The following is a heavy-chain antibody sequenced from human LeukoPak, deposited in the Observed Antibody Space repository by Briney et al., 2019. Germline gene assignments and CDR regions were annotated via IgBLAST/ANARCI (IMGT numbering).Heavy chain of an antibody. V-gene: IGHV4-39*07. J-gene: IGHJ3*02. CDR2: IYYSGST. CDR3: AREGISSGWYRDAFDI. CDR1: GGSISSSSYD. Sequence: SETLSLTCTVSGGSISSSSYDWGWVRQPQGKGREWIESIYYSGSTYYNPSRKSRVTISVDTSKNQFSLKLSSVTAADTAVYYCAREGISSGWYRDAFDIWGQGTMVTVSS. D-gene: IGHD6-19*01.